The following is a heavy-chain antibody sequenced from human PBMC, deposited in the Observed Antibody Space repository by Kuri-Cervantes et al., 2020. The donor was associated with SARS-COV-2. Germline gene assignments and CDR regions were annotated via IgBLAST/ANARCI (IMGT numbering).Heavy chain of an antibody. CDR3: ARDRVYFDY. Sequence: GGSLRLSCAASGFTFTTYAMRWVRQAPRKGLEWVSGISGSGGSIYYADSEKGRCAISRDNSKNTLYLQMNSLRAEDTAVYYCARDRVYFDYWGQGTLVTVSS. J-gene: IGHJ4*02. CDR2: ISGSGGSI. CDR1: GFTFTTYA. V-gene: IGHV3-23*01.